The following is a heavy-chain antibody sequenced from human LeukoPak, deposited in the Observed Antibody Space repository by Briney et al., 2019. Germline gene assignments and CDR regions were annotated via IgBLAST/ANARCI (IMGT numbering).Heavy chain of an antibody. D-gene: IGHD1-26*01. CDR3: ARSPTWVRGAVYYFDY. V-gene: IGHV1-18*01. CDR1: GYTFTSYG. Sequence: GASVKVSCKASGYTFTSYGISWVRQAPGQGLEWMGWISAYNGNTNYAQKLQGRVTMTTDTFTSTAYMELRSLRSDDTAVYYCARSPTWVRGAVYYFDYWGQGTLVTVSS. J-gene: IGHJ4*02. CDR2: ISAYNGNT.